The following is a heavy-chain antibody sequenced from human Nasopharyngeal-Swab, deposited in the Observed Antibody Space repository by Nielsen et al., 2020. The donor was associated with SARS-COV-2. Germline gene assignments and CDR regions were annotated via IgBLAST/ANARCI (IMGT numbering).Heavy chain of an antibody. CDR1: GFTFRSYA. V-gene: IGHV3-23*01. D-gene: IGHD5-12*01. J-gene: IGHJ6*02. CDR2: ISGSDHTT. CDR3: AKDRDSGDDSDDYYHYYGMDV. Sequence: GESLKISCAASGFTFRSYAISWVRQAPGKGLEWVSVISGSDHTTYYADSVKGRFTISRENSKNTVNLQMNSLRVEDTAIYYCAKDRDSGDDSDDYYHYYGMDVWGQGTTVTVFS.